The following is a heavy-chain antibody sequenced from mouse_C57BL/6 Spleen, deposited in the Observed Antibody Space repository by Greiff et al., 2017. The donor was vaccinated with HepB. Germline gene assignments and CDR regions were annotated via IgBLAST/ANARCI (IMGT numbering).Heavy chain of an antibody. D-gene: IGHD2-1*01. J-gene: IGHJ2*01. CDR3: AKGYGNYVESRFDY. V-gene: IGHV1-72*01. CDR2: IDPNSGGT. CDR1: GYTFTSYW. Sequence: QVQLQQPGAELVKPGASVKLSCKASGYTFTSYWMHWVKQRPGRGLEWIGRIDPNSGGTKYNEKFKSKATLTVDKPSSTAYMQLSSLTSEDSAAYYCAKGYGNYVESRFDYWGQGTTLTVSS.